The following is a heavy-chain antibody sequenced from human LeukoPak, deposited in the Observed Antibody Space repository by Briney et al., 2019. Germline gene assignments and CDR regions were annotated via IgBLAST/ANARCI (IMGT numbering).Heavy chain of an antibody. V-gene: IGHV1-18*04. CDR1: GYTFTSCG. Sequence: GASVKVSCKASGYTFTSCGISWVRQAPGQGLEWMGWISAYNGNTNYAQKLQGRVTMTTDTSTSTAYMELRSLRSDDTAVYYCARGEVGDTAMVTLDYWGQGTLVTVSS. CDR2: ISAYNGNT. D-gene: IGHD5-18*01. J-gene: IGHJ4*02. CDR3: ARGEVGDTAMVTLDY.